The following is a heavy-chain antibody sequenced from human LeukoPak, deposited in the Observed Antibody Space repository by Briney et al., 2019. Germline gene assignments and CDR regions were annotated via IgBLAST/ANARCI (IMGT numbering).Heavy chain of an antibody. CDR2: IYYSGTT. CDR3: AREVGGYPRRFDP. J-gene: IGHJ5*02. Sequence: PSETLSLTCTVSGVSINNYYWTWIRQPPGKRLEWIGYIYYSGTTSYNPSLESRVTISLDTSKNQFSLKLSSVTAADTAVYYCAREVGGYPRRFDPWGQGTLVTVSS. D-gene: IGHD5-12*01. CDR1: GVSINNYY. V-gene: IGHV4-59*01.